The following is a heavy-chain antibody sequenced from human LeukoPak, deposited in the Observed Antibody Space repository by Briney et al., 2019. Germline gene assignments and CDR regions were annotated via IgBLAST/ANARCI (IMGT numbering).Heavy chain of an antibody. V-gene: IGHV1-69*02. CDR3: ASTYCGGDCYSEYYYYYGMDV. CDR2: IIPILGIA. CDR1: GYTFTGYY. Sequence: ASVKVSCKASGYTFTGYYMHWVRQAPGQGLEWMGRIIPILGIANYAQKFQGRVTITADKSTSTAYMELSSLRSEDTAVYYCASTYCGGDCYSEYYYYYGMDVWGQGTTVTVSS. D-gene: IGHD2-21*02. J-gene: IGHJ6*02.